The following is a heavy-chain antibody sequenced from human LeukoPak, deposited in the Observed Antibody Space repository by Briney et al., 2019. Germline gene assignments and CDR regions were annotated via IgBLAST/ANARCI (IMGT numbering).Heavy chain of an antibody. CDR1: GYTFTGYY. Sequence: ASVKVSCKASGYTFTGYYMHWVRQAPGQGLEWMGWINPNSGGTNYAQKFQGRVTMTRDTSTSTVYMELSSLRSEDTAVYYCARSLRLSVPVDYWGQGTLVTVSS. J-gene: IGHJ4*02. V-gene: IGHV1-2*02. D-gene: IGHD5/OR15-5a*01. CDR2: INPNSGGT. CDR3: ARSLRLSVPVDY.